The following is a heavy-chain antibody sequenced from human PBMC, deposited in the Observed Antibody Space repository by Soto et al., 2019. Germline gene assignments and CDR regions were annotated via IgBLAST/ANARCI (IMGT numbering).Heavy chain of an antibody. V-gene: IGHV3-23*04. CDR3: ARTVYGDRGVWFDP. CDR2: LSGSASSA. J-gene: IGHJ5*02. CDR1: GFTFSTYA. Sequence: VQLVESGGGLVQPGGSLRLSCVASGFTFSTYAMSWVRQAPGEGLEWVSTLSGSASSAYYADSVKGRFTISRDVSKNTLYLQMNSLRAEDTAVYYCARTVYGDRGVWFDPWGQGTLVTVSS. D-gene: IGHD4-17*01.